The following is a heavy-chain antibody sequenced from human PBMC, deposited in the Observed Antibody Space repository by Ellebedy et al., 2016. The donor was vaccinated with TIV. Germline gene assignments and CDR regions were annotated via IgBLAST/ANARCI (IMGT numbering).Heavy chain of an antibody. CDR2: ISSNGVTT. CDR1: GFTFSSYA. Sequence: GGSLRLSCSVSGFTFSSYAMHWVRQAPGKGLQYVSAISSNGVTTDYADSVEGRFTISRDNSKNTLYLQMRSLRPKDTAVYYCVKAWHSSSWYSNWFDPWGQGTLVIVSS. CDR3: VKAWHSSSWYSNWFDP. D-gene: IGHD6-13*01. J-gene: IGHJ5*02. V-gene: IGHV3-64D*09.